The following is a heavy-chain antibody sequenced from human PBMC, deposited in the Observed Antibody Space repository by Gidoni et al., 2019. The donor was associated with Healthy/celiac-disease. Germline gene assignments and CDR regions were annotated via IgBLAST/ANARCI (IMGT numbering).Heavy chain of an antibody. CDR3: ARVPGGQYGDYVFGDDY. J-gene: IGHJ4*02. CDR1: GFTFSSYG. D-gene: IGHD4-17*01. CDR2: IWYDGSNK. Sequence: QVQLVESGGGVVQPGRSLRLSCAASGFTFSSYGMHWVRQAPGKGLEWVAVIWYDGSNKYYADSVKGRFTISRDNSKNTLYLQMNSLRAEDTAVYYCARVPGGQYGDYVFGDDYWGQGTLVTVSS. V-gene: IGHV3-33*01.